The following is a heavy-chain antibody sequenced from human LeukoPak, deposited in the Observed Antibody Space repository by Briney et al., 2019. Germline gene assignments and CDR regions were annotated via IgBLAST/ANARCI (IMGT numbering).Heavy chain of an antibody. D-gene: IGHD3-22*01. J-gene: IGHJ4*02. CDR2: ISWNSGSI. V-gene: IGHV3-9*01. CDR1: GFTFDDYA. CDR3: AKARYDTYFDY. Sequence: PGGSLRLSCAASGFTFDDYAMHWVRQAPGKGLEWVSGISWNSGSIGYADSVKGRFTISRDSAKNSLYLQMNSLRAEDTALYYCAKARYDTYFDYWGQGTLVTVSS.